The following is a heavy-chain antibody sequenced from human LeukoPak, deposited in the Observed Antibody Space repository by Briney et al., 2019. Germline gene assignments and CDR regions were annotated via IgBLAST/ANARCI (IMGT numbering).Heavy chain of an antibody. Sequence: PGGSLRLSRAASGFTFSTYAMSWVRQAPGKGLEWVSDISGSGGSTYYADSVKGRFAISRDNSKNTLYLQMNSLRAEDTAVYYCAKGDYGSGTYYDHWGQGTLVTVSS. CDR3: AKGDYGSGTYYDH. D-gene: IGHD3-10*01. V-gene: IGHV3-23*01. J-gene: IGHJ4*02. CDR1: GFTFSTYA. CDR2: ISGSGGST.